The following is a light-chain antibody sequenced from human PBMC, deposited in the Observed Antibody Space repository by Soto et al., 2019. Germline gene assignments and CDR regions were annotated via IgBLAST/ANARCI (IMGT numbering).Light chain of an antibody. Sequence: DIQMTQSPSTLPASVGDRVTITFRASQSISNWLAWYQQKPGTAPKVLIYHASNLQSGVPSRFSGSGSGADFTLTISSLQPEDFATYYCQQSYTIPWMFGQGTKVDIK. CDR1: QSISNW. CDR2: HAS. V-gene: IGKV1-5*01. CDR3: QQSYTIPWM. J-gene: IGKJ1*01.